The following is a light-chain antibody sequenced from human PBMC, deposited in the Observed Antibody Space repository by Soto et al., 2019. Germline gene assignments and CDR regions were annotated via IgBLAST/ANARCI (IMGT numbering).Light chain of an antibody. Sequence: EIVMTQSPATLSVSPGERATLSCRASQSVSSNLAWYQQKPGQAPRLLIYGASTRATGIPARFSGSGSGTEFTLTISSLQSEDFVVYYCQQYNNLPMTFGQGTNGEIK. CDR1: QSVSSN. V-gene: IGKV3-15*01. CDR3: QQYNNLPMT. CDR2: GAS. J-gene: IGKJ1*01.